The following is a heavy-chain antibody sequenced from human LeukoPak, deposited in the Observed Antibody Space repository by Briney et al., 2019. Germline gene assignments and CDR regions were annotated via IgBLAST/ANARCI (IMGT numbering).Heavy chain of an antibody. CDR1: GFTFSSYA. CDR3: ARPGRYCSSTSCYPI. CDR2: ISGSGGST. D-gene: IGHD2-2*01. V-gene: IGHV3-23*01. J-gene: IGHJ4*02. Sequence: GGSLRPSCAASGFTFSSYAMSWVRQAPGKGLEWVSAISGSGGSTYYADSVKGRFTISRDNSKNTLYLQMNSLRAEDTAVYYCARPGRYCSSTSCYPIWGQGTLVTVSS.